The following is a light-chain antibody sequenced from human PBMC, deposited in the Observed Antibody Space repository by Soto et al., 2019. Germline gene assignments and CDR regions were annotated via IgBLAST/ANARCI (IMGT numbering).Light chain of an antibody. J-gene: IGKJ1*01. CDR3: QQYWDTPWT. Sequence: IQMTQSPSSLSASVGDRVTITCRASQAMGHYLAWYQQKPGKVPNLLIYDASFLEPGVPSRFSGSGSGTDFALTISSLQAEDVAVYYCQQYWDTPWTFGQGTKVDIK. CDR1: QAMGHY. V-gene: IGKV1-27*01. CDR2: DAS.